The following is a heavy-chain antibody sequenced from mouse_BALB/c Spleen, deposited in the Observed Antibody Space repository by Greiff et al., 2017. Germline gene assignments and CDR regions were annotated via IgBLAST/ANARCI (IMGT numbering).Heavy chain of an antibody. CDR3: ARDQDYGSSSYAMDY. CDR2: IWGGGST. D-gene: IGHD1-1*01. J-gene: IGHJ4*01. CDR1: GFSLTGYG. V-gene: IGHV2-6-7*01. Sequence: VLLVQSGPGLVAPSQSLSITCTVSGFSLTGYGVNWVRQPPGKGLEWLGMIWGGGSTDYNSALKSRLSISKDNSKSQVFLKMNSLQTDDTDRYYYARDQDYGSSSYAMDYWGQGTSVTVSS.